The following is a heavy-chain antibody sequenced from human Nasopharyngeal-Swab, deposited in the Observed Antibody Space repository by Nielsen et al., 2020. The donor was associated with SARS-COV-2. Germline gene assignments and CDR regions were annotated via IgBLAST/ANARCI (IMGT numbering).Heavy chain of an antibody. V-gene: IGHV3-30-3*01. CDR2: ISYDGSNK. CDR3: ARVPSIRGSCDWLLFLHPIDY. Sequence: VRQAPGKGLEWVAVISYDGSNKYYADSVKGRFTISRDNSKNTLYLQMNSLRAGDTAVYYCARVPSIRGSCDWLLFLHPIDYWGQGTLVTVSS. D-gene: IGHD3-9*01. J-gene: IGHJ4*02.